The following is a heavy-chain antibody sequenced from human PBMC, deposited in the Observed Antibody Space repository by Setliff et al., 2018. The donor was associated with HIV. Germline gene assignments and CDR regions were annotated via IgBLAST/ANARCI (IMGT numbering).Heavy chain of an antibody. D-gene: IGHD5-18*01. J-gene: IGHJ6*02. Sequence: SVKVSCKASGFSFTSSAMQWVRQARGQRLEWIGWIVVGSGNTNYAQKFQERVTISRDTSTSTAYMELSSLRSEDTAVYYCAGGAYSYGWDYYNYGMDVWGQGTTVTV. V-gene: IGHV1-58*02. CDR3: AGGAYSYGWDYYNYGMDV. CDR2: IVVGSGNT. CDR1: GFSFTSSA.